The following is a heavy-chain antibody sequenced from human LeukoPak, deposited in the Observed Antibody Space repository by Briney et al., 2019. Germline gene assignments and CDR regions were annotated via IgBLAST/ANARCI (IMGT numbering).Heavy chain of an antibody. Sequence: SETLSLTCAVYGGSFSGYYWSWIRQPPGKGLEWIGEINHSGSTNYNPSLKSRVTLSVDTSKNQFSLKVSSVTAADTAVYYCARGRGYSSSWYFYFDIWGQGTMVTVSS. D-gene: IGHD6-13*01. V-gene: IGHV4-34*01. CDR1: GGSFSGYY. CDR2: INHSGST. J-gene: IGHJ3*02. CDR3: ARGRGYSSSWYFYFDI.